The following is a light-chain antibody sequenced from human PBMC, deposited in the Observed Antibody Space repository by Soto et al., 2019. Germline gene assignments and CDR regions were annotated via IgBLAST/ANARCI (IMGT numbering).Light chain of an antibody. J-gene: IGLJ3*02. CDR3: SSYTNRNTWV. CDR1: RSDVGGYSY. CDR2: EVI. V-gene: IGLV2-14*01. Sequence: QSALTQPASVSGSPGQSITISCTGSRSDVGGYSYVSWFQQYPGKAPKLMIYEVINRPSGVSNRFSGSKSGNTASLTISGLQADDEADYYCSSYTNRNTWVFGGGTKLTVL.